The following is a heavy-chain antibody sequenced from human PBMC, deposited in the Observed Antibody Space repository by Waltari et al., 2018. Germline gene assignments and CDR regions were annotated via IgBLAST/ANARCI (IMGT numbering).Heavy chain of an antibody. CDR3: AKGRYDFWSGYYQPFDY. J-gene: IGHJ4*02. CDR1: GFTFSSYA. V-gene: IGHV3-23*03. Sequence: EVQLLESGGGLVQPGGSLRLSCAASGFTFSSYAMSWVRQAPGKGLEWVSVIYSGGSSTYYADSVKGRFTISRDNSKNTLYLQMNSLRAEDTAVYYCAKGRYDFWSGYYQPFDYWGQGTLVTVSS. CDR2: IYSGGSST. D-gene: IGHD3-3*01.